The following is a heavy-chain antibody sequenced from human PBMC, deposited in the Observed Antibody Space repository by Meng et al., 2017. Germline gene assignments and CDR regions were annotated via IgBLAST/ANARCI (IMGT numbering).Heavy chain of an antibody. Sequence: PQPQESGPGLVKPSETLSLTCTVSGGSISSSSYYWGWIRQPPGKGLEWIGSIYYSGSTYYNPSLKSRVTISVDTSKNQFSLKLSSVTAADTAVYYCASLRIAVAGINWFGPWGQGTLVTVSS. CDR2: IYYSGST. V-gene: IGHV4-39*07. D-gene: IGHD6-19*01. CDR3: ASLRIAVAGINWFGP. CDR1: GGSISSSSYY. J-gene: IGHJ5*02.